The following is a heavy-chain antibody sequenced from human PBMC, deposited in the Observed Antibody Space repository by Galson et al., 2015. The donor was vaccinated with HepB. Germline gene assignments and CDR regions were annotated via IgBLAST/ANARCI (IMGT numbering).Heavy chain of an antibody. CDR1: GYTFTSYY. Sequence: SVKVSCKASGYTFTSYYMHWVRQAPGQGLEWMGGIIPIFGTANYAQKFQGRVTITADESTSTAYMELSSLRSEDTAVYYCARDRRVAVAGNRYFDLWGRGTLVTVSS. J-gene: IGHJ2*01. D-gene: IGHD6-19*01. CDR3: ARDRRVAVAGNRYFDL. V-gene: IGHV1-69*13. CDR2: IIPIFGTA.